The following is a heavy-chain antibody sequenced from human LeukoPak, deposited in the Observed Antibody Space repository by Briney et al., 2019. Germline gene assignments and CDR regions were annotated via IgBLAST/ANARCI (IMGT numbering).Heavy chain of an antibody. V-gene: IGHV1-18*04. D-gene: IGHD3-10*01. CDR1: GYTFTSYG. Sequence: ASVKVSCKASGYTFTSYGISWVRQAPGQALEWMGWISAYNGNTNYAQKLQGRVTMTTDTSTSTAYMELRSLRSDDTAVYYCARVVTMVRGVQAGDYWGQGTLVTVSS. CDR3: ARVVTMVRGVQAGDY. CDR2: ISAYNGNT. J-gene: IGHJ4*02.